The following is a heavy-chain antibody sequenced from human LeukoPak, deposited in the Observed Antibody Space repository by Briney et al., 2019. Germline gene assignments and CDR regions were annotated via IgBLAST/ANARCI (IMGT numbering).Heavy chain of an antibody. D-gene: IGHD2-15*01. CDR1: GGSISSSSYY. J-gene: IGHJ4*02. Sequence: ASETLSLTCTVSGGSISSSSYYWGWIRQPPGKGLEWIGSIYYSGSTYYNPSLKSRVTISVDTSKNQFSLKLSSVTAADTAVYYCARLLYCSGGSCYTQFDYWGQGTLVTVSS. V-gene: IGHV4-39*07. CDR2: IYYSGST. CDR3: ARLLYCSGGSCYTQFDY.